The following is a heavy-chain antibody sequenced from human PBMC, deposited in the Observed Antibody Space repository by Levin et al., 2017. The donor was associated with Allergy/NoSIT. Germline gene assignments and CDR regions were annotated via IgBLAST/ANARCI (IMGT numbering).Heavy chain of an antibody. V-gene: IGHV3-33*01. J-gene: IGHJ4*02. CDR1: GFTFSSYG. Sequence: PGGSLRLSCAASGFTFSSYGMHWVRQAPGKGLEWVAVIWYDGSNKYYADSVKGRFTISRDNSKNTLYLQMNSLRAEDTAVYYCARELLWFGEPEGVDYWGQGTLVTVSS. CDR3: ARELLWFGEPEGVDY. D-gene: IGHD3-10*01. CDR2: IWYDGSNK.